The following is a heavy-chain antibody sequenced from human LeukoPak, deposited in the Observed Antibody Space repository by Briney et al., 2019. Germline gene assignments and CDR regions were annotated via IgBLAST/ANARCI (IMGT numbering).Heavy chain of an antibody. Sequence: GGSLRLSCVASGFTFSRYWMSWVRQAPGKGLEWVANIKEDGTVKYYVESVKGRFTISRDNAKNSLYLQVNSLRVEDTAVYYCAASITMFDYWGQGTLVTVSS. D-gene: IGHD3-10*01. V-gene: IGHV3-7*02. CDR2: IKEDGTVK. J-gene: IGHJ4*02. CDR1: GFTFSRYW. CDR3: AASITMFDY.